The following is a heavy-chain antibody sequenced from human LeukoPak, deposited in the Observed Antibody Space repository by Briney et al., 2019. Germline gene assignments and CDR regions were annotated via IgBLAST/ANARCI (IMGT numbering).Heavy chain of an antibody. Sequence: GGSLRLSCAASGFTFSSSAISWVRQAPGKGPEWVSAISPSSDTTYYTDSVKGRFTISRDNSKNTLYLQMNSLRAEDTAVYYCAKRAHCTTSACYAFDIWRQGTMVTVSS. CDR3: AKRAHCTTSACYAFDI. D-gene: IGHD2-8*01. CDR2: ISPSSDTT. J-gene: IGHJ3*02. CDR1: GFTFSSSA. V-gene: IGHV3-23*01.